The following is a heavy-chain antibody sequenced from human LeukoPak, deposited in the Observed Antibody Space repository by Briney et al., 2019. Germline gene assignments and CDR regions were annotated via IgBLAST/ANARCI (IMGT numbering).Heavy chain of an antibody. CDR1: GYSFTSYW. Sequence: GESLKISCKGSGYSFTSYWISWVRQMPGKGLEWMGRIDPSDSYTNYSPSFQGHVTISADKSISTAYLQWSSLKASDTAMYYCARLPLAAADLYYYGMDVWGQGTTVTVSS. D-gene: IGHD6-13*01. J-gene: IGHJ6*02. CDR3: ARLPLAAADLYYYGMDV. CDR2: IDPSDSYT. V-gene: IGHV5-10-1*01.